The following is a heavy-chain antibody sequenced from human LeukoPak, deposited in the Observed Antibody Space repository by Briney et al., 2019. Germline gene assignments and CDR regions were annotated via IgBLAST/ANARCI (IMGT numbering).Heavy chain of an antibody. D-gene: IGHD3-22*01. CDR2: ISSSGSTI. Sequence: PGGSLRLSCAASGFTFSNYYLSWIRQAPGKGLEWVSYISSSGSTIYYADSVKGRFTISRDNAKNSLYLQMNSLRAEDTAVYYCARGYYYDSSGYYPFDYWGQGTLVTVSS. V-gene: IGHV3-11*01. CDR1: GFTFSNYY. J-gene: IGHJ4*02. CDR3: ARGYYYDSSGYYPFDY.